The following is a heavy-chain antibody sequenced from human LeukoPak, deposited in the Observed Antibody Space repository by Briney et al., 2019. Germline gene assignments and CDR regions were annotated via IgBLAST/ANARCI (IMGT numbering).Heavy chain of an antibody. CDR3: ARDSRYCSSTSCENYYYYGMDV. CDR2: IYYSGST. Sequence: PSETLSLTCTVSGGSVSSGSYYWSWIRQPPGKGLEWIGYIYYSGSTYYNPSLKSRVTISVDTSKNQFSLKLSPVTAADTAVYYCARDSRYCSSTSCENYYYYGMDVWGQGTTVTVSS. V-gene: IGHV4-61*01. D-gene: IGHD2-2*01. CDR1: GGSVSSGSYY. J-gene: IGHJ6*02.